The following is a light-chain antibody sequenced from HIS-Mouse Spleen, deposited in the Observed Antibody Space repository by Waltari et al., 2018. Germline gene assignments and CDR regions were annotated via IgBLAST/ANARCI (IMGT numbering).Light chain of an antibody. CDR3: QQYGSSPPYT. Sequence: EIVLTQSPGTLSLSPGERATLSCRASQSVSSSYLAWYQQKPGQAPRRLIYGASSMATGSPDRCSGGGSGTDVTLTISRLEPEDFAVYYCQQYGSSPPYTFGQGTKLEIK. CDR1: QSVSSSY. CDR2: GAS. J-gene: IGKJ2*01. V-gene: IGKV3-20*01.